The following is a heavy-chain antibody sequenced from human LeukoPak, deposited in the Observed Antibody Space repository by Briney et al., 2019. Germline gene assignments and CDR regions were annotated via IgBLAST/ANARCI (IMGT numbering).Heavy chain of an antibody. V-gene: IGHV4-34*01. J-gene: IGHJ4*02. CDR1: GGSFSGYY. D-gene: IGHD5-18*01. CDR3: ARESDVDTATIYY. CDR2: INHSGST. Sequence: SETLSLTCAVYGGSFSGYYWSWIRQPPGKGLEWIGEINHSGSTNYNPSLKSRVTMSVDTSKNQFSLKLNSVTAADTAVYYCARESDVDTATIYYWGQGTLVTVSS.